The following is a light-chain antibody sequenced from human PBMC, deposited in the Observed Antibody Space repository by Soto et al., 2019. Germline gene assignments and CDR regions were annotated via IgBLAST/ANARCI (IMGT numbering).Light chain of an antibody. CDR1: QSVSSGY. V-gene: IGKV3-20*01. Sequence: ELVLTQSPGTLSLSPGERATLSCRASQSVSSGYLAWYQQKPGQAPRLLIYGASSRATGIPDRFSGSGSGTDFTLIISRLEPEDFAVYYCQQYGSSPTFGQGTRLEIK. CDR2: GAS. J-gene: IGKJ5*01. CDR3: QQYGSSPT.